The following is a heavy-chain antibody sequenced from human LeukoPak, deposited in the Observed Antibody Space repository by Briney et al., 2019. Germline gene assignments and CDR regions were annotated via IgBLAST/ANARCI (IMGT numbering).Heavy chain of an antibody. V-gene: IGHV4-61*02. CDR3: ARARYSNYGDYYYMDV. J-gene: IGHJ6*03. CDR2: IYTSGST. CDR1: VGSISGGSYY. Sequence: SETLSLTCTVSVGSISGGSYYWSWIRQPAGKGLEWIGRIYTSGSTNYNPSLKSRVTISVDTSKNQFSLKLSSVTAADTAVYYCARARYSNYGDYYYMDVWGKGTTVTVSS. D-gene: IGHD4-11*01.